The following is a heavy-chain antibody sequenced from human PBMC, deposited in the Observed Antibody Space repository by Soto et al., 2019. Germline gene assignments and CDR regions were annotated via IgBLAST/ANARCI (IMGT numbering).Heavy chain of an antibody. Sequence: PXGSLKLSCAASGFTFSSYSMNWVRQAPGKGLEWVSSISSSSSYIYYADSVKGRFTISRDNAKNSLYLQMNSLRAEDTAVYYCARVTVMEFFYYYYGMDVWGQGTTVTVSS. CDR1: GFTFSSYS. CDR2: ISSSSSYI. V-gene: IGHV3-21*01. J-gene: IGHJ6*02. D-gene: IGHD4-17*01. CDR3: ARVTVMEFFYYYYGMDV.